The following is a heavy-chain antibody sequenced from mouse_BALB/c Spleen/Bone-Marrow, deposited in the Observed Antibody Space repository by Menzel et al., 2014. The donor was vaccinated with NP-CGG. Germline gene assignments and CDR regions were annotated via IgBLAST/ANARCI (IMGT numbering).Heavy chain of an antibody. D-gene: IGHD2-2*01. J-gene: IGHJ2*01. CDR2: INPSTGYT. V-gene: IGHV1-7*01. Sequence: VKVVESGAELAKPGASVKMSCKASGYTFTSYWMHWVKQRPGQGLEWIGYINPSTGYTEYNQKFKDKATLTADKSSSTAYMQLSSLTSGDSAVYYCARSGGYDGFSYWGQGTTLTVSS. CDR1: GYTFTSYW. CDR3: ARSGGYDGFSY.